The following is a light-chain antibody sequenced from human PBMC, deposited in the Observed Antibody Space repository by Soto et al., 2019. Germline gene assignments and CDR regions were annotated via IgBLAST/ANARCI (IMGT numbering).Light chain of an antibody. CDR3: QQYNNWPIT. CDR1: QSVSSN. V-gene: IGKV3D-15*01. J-gene: IGKJ5*01. CDR2: GAS. Sequence: DIVLTQSPATLSLSPGERATLSCRASQSVSSNLAWYQQKPGQAPRLLIYGASTRASDTPARFSGSGSVTEFALTISSLQSEDFAVYYCQQYNNWPITFGQGTRLEI.